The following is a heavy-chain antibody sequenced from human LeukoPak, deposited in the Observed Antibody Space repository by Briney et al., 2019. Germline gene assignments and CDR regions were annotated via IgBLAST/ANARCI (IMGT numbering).Heavy chain of an antibody. CDR1: GFTVSTNY. CDR2: LYSGGST. J-gene: IGHJ5*02. Sequence: GGSLRLSCAASGFTVSTNYMTWVRQAPGKGLEWVSVLYSGGSTYYADSVKGRFTISRDNSKNTLYLQMNSLRVEDTAMYYCARGEPVSCGQGTLVTVSS. V-gene: IGHV3-53*01. CDR3: ARGEPVS.